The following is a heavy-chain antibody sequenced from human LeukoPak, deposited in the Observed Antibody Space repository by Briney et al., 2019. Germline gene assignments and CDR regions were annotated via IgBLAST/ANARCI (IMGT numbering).Heavy chain of an antibody. D-gene: IGHD6-13*01. CDR3: ARCMVLSQGWCNWFDP. CDR2: IRIGGGGT. Sequence: VGCLSLSRPASGVDHTTYAMTWVRQAPAKGLEWVSSIRIGGGGTYYADSVKGRFTISRDNSENTLHLQMNNLRVEDTARYFCARCMVLSQGWCNWFDPWGQGTLVTVSS. J-gene: IGHJ5*02. V-gene: IGHV3-23*01. CDR1: GVDHTTYA.